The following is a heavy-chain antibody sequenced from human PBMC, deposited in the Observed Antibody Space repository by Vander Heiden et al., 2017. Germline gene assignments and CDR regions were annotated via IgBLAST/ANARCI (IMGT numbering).Heavy chain of an antibody. CDR1: GFAFSSSA. CDR2: ISRGSATI. CDR3: ARERVTNW. V-gene: IGHV3-48*02. J-gene: IGHJ5*01. Sequence: EVQLVDSGGGLVQPGGSLSISCVALGFAFSSSAMNWVRQAPGKGLEWLAYISRGSATIHYADSVKGRFTVSRHNAKSSMQMQMNNLRDADTAGYDGARERVTNW.